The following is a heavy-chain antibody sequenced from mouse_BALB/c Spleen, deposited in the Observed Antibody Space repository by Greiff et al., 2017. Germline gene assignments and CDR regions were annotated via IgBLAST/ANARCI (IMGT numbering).Heavy chain of an antibody. J-gene: IGHJ4*01. D-gene: IGHD2-1*01. V-gene: IGHV14-1*02. Sequence: VQLKESGAELVRPGALVKLSCKASGFNIQDYYMPWVKQRPEQGLEWIGWIDPENGNTISDPKFQGKASITADTSSNTAYLQLSSLTSEDTAVYYCARSSDYGNYDAMDYWGQGTAVTVSS. CDR1: GFNIQDYY. CDR3: ARSSDYGNYDAMDY. CDR2: IDPENGNT.